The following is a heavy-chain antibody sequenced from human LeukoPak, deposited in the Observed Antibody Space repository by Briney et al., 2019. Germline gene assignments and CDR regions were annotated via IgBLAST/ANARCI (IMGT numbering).Heavy chain of an antibody. CDR3: AKDQSGTYFFDY. CDR1: GLTVSNNY. D-gene: IGHD1-26*01. J-gene: IGHJ4*02. Sequence: GGSLRLSCAASGLTVSNNYMSWVRQAPGKGLEWVSFIRYDGSNKYYADSVKGRFTISRDNSKNTLYLQMNSLRAEDTAVYYCAKDQSGTYFFDYWGQGTLVSVSS. CDR2: IRYDGSNK. V-gene: IGHV3-30*02.